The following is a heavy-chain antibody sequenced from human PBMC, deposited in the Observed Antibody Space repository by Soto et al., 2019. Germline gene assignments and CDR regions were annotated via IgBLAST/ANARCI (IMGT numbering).Heavy chain of an antibody. CDR2: IIPIFGTA. J-gene: IGHJ6*02. V-gene: IGHV1-69*13. Sequence: SVKVSCKASGGTFSSYAISWVRQAPGQGLEWMGGIIPIFGTANYAQKFQGRVTITADESTSTAYMELSSLRSEDTAVYYCARQAGSVMVSEIYYYYYGMDVWGQGTTVTVSS. CDR3: ARQAGSVMVSEIYYYYYGMDV. CDR1: GGTFSSYA. D-gene: IGHD3-10*01.